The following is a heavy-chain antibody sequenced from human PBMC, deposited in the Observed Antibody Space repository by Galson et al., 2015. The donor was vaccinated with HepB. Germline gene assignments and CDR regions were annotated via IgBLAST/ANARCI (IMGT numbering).Heavy chain of an antibody. CDR1: GFTVSSNY. CDR2: IYSGGST. V-gene: IGHV3-66*01. D-gene: IGHD3-10*01. J-gene: IGHJ4*02. CDR3: ARAAWEYYYGSGSYGYYFDY. Sequence: SLRLSCAASGFTVSSNYMSWVRQAPGKGLEWVSVIYSGGSTYYADSVKGRFTISRDNSKNTLYLQMNSLRAEDTAVYYCARAAWEYYYGSGSYGYYFDYWGQGTLVTVSS.